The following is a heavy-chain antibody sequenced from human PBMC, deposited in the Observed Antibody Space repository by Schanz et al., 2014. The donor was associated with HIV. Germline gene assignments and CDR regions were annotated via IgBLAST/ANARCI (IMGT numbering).Heavy chain of an antibody. J-gene: IGHJ3*01. CDR3: ATLGPLVVGATLDAFDF. Sequence: QVQLVQSGAEVKKPGSSVKVSCKASGGTFMTYAISWVRQAPGQGLEWMGGIIPVFGTTNYAQKFQGRVTITADKSTSTAYMELSSLRSEDTAVYYCATLGPLVVGATLDAFDFWGQGTVVTVSP. D-gene: IGHD1-26*01. CDR1: GGTFMTYA. CDR2: IIPVFGTT. V-gene: IGHV1-69*06.